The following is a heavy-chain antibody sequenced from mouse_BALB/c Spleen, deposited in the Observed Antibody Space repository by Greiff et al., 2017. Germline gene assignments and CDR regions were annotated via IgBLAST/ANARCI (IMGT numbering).Heavy chain of an antibody. CDR3: ARDNYGGYFDV. V-gene: IGHV7-3*02. CDR1: GFTFTDYY. Sequence: DVKLVESGGGLVQPGGSLRLSCATSGFTFTDYYMSWVRQPPGKALEWLGFIRNKANGYTTEYSASVKGRFTISRDNSQSILYLQMNTLRAEDSATYYCARDNYGGYFDVWGAGTTVTVSS. J-gene: IGHJ1*01. D-gene: IGHD1-1*01. CDR2: IRNKANGYTT.